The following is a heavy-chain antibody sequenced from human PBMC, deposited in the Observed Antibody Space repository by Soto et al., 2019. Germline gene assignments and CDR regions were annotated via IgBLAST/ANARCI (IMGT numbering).Heavy chain of an antibody. Sequence: GGSLRLSCAASGFPFDAHGMAWVRQSLGKGLEWVSSISRSAGNTYYADSVKGRFTISRDNAKNSMYLQMNSLRAEDTAVYYCARDQVPGLDAFDIWGQGTMVT. V-gene: IGHV3-21*01. CDR1: GFPFDAHG. CDR3: ARDQVPGLDAFDI. CDR2: ISRSAGNT. J-gene: IGHJ3*02.